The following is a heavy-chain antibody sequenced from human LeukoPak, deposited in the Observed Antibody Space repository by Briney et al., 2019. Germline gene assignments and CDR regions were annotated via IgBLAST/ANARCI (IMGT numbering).Heavy chain of an antibody. J-gene: IGHJ4*02. V-gene: IGHV4-39*01. CDR1: GGSISSSSYY. Sequence: SETLSLTCTVSGGSISSSSYYWGWIRQPPGKGLEWIGSIYYSRSTYYNPSLKSRVTISVDTSKNQFSLKLSSVTAADTAVYYCARHLVQDQIDWGQGTLVTVSS. CDR3: ARHLVQDQID. CDR2: IYYSRST. D-gene: IGHD3-10*01.